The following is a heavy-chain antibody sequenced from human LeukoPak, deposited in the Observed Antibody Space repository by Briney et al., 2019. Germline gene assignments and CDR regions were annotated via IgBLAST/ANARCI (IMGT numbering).Heavy chain of an antibody. Sequence: GASAKVSCKASGYTFTSYDISWVRQATGQGLEWMGWMNPNSGNTGYAQKFQGRVTMTRNTSISTAYMELSSLRSEDTAVYYCARDGYNFDAFDIWGQGTMVTVSS. CDR2: MNPNSGNT. D-gene: IGHD5-24*01. J-gene: IGHJ3*02. CDR1: GYTFTSYD. V-gene: IGHV1-8*01. CDR3: ARDGYNFDAFDI.